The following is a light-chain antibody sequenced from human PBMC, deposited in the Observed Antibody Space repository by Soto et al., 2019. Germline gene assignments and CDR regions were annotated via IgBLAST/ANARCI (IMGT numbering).Light chain of an antibody. CDR1: QTISSW. J-gene: IGKJ1*01. Sequence: DIQMTQSPSTLSGSVGDSVTITCRASQTISSWLAWYQQKPGKAPKLLIYKASTLKSGFPSRFSGSGSGTEFTLTISSLQSDDIATNYCQHSNSYSEAFGQGTKVELK. CDR3: QHSNSYSEA. CDR2: KAS. V-gene: IGKV1-5*03.